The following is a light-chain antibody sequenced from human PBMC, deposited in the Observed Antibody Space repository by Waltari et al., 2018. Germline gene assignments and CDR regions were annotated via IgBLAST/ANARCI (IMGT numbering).Light chain of an antibody. V-gene: IGLV2-14*03. Sequence: QSALSQPASVSGSPGQSITISCTGTSSDIGRYNSVSWSQQHPGNALKLIIYDVNNRPSGISDRFSVSKSSNTASLTISGLQVEDEADYFCSSYTSTTTPFVFGSGTKVTVL. CDR2: DVN. J-gene: IGLJ1*01. CDR1: SSDIGRYNS. CDR3: SSYTSTTTPFV.